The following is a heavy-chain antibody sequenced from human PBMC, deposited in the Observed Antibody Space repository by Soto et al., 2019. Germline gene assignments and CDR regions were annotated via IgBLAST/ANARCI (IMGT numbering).Heavy chain of an antibody. CDR1: GGSFSGYY. D-gene: IGHD6-6*01. CDR2: INHSGST. CDR3: ARAAARRTGLDY. V-gene: IGHV4-34*01. Sequence: SETLSLTCAVYGGSFSGYYWSWIRQPPGKGLEWIGEINHSGSTNYNPSLKSRVTISVDTSKNQFSLKLSSVTAADTAVYYCARAAARRTGLDYWGQGTMVTVSS. J-gene: IGHJ4*02.